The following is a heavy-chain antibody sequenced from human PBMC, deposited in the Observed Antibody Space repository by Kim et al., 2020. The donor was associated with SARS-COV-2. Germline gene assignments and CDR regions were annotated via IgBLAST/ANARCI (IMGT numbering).Heavy chain of an antibody. Sequence: SVKVSCKASGGTFSSYAISWVRQAPGQGLEWMGGIIPIFGTANYAQKFQGRVTITADESTSTAYMELSSLRSEDTAVYYCVKPRSGGSYQHFDYWGQGTLVTVSS. CDR1: GGTFSSYA. J-gene: IGHJ4*02. CDR2: IIPIFGTA. V-gene: IGHV1-69*13. CDR3: VKPRSGGSYQHFDY. D-gene: IGHD2-15*01.